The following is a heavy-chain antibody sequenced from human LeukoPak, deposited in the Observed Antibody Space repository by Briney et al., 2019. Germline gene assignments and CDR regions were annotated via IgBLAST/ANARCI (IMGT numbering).Heavy chain of an antibody. D-gene: IGHD3-3*01. CDR3: AKDQSVFWSGYYTADPDTFDY. Sequence: GGSLRLSCTVSGFTFSSYAMSWVRQAPGKGLEWVSIINPSGDFTYYTNSVKGRFSISRDNSKNTLYLQMNSLRAEDTAVYYCAKDQSVFWSGYYTADPDTFDYWGQGTLVTVSS. CDR1: GFTFSSYA. CDR2: INPSGDFT. J-gene: IGHJ4*02. V-gene: IGHV3-23*01.